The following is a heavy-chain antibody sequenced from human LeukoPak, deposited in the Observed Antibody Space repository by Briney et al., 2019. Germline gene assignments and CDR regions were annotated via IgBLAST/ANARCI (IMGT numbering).Heavy chain of an antibody. J-gene: IGHJ4*02. CDR1: GYMFTELP. D-gene: IGHD2-2*01. Sequence: EASVKVSCKVSGYMFTELPIHWVRQTPAIGLEWMGGFDPADGEPVYAKNFKDRLTMTEDTSTETAHMELRGLGSEDTAVYYCTAGPDCSSTSCLFEFWGQGTLVTVSS. CDR3: TAGPDCSSTSCLFEF. V-gene: IGHV1-24*01. CDR2: FDPADGEP.